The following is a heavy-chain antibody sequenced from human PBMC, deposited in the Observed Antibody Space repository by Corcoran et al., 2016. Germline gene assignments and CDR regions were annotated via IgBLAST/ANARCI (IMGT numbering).Heavy chain of an antibody. CDR2: IYYSGST. CDR3: AREGPDYGGNSDDAFDI. Sequence: QVQLQESGPGLVKPSQTLSLTCTVSGGSISSGGYYWSWIRQHPGKGLEWIGYIYYSGSTYYTPSLKSRVTISVDTSKNQFSLKLSSVTAADTAVYYCAREGPDYGGNSDDAFDIWGQGTMVTVSS. D-gene: IGHD4-17*01. J-gene: IGHJ3*02. CDR1: GGSISSGGYY. V-gene: IGHV4-31*03.